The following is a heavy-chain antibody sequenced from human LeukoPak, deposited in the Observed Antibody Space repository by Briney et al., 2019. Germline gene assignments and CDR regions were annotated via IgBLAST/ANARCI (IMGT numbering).Heavy chain of an antibody. CDR1: VFTFDEYA. CDR3: AKDFASVYDAFNI. V-gene: IGHV3-43*02. CDR2: ISGDGGTT. Sequence: PGGGLRVSCAASVFTFDEYAINWVRHAPGRGREGVSLISGDGGTTFYADSVKGRFAISRDNSKNSLYLEMNSMRTEDTALYYCAKDFASVYDAFNIWGQGTMVTVSS. J-gene: IGHJ3*02.